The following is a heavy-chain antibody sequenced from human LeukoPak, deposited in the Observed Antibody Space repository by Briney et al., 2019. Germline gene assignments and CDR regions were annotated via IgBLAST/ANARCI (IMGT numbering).Heavy chain of an antibody. CDR3: AREDYDYVWGSYRTLGDY. V-gene: IGHV3-21*01. J-gene: IGHJ4*02. CDR2: ISSSSSYI. CDR1: GYSISSGYY. D-gene: IGHD3-16*02. Sequence: ETLSLTCTVSGYSISSGYYWGWIRQPPGKGLEWVSSISSSSSYIYYADSVKGRFTISRDNAKNSLYLQMNSLRAEDTAVYYCAREDYDYVWGSYRTLGDYWGQGTLVSVSS.